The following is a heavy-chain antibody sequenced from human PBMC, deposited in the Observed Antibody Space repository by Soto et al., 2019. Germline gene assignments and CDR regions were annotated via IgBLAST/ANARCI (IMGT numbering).Heavy chain of an antibody. J-gene: IGHJ4*02. V-gene: IGHV1-58*02. Sequence: ASVKVSCKASGFTFTSSAMQWVRQARGQRLEWIGWIVVGSGNTNYAQKFQERVTITRDMSTSTAYMELSSLRSEDTAVYYCAAGDSGFERLDYWGQGTLVTVSS. CDR1: GFTFTSSA. CDR2: IVVGSGNT. CDR3: AAGDSGFERLDY. D-gene: IGHD5-12*01.